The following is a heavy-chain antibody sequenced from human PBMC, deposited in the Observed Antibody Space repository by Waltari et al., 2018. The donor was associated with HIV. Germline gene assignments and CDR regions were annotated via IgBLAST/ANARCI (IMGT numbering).Heavy chain of an antibody. CDR2: INTAGTT. CDR3: ARVGPQYPSYAVDI. J-gene: IGHJ3*02. V-gene: IGHV3-13*01. Sequence: QLGESGGGLVQPGGSLRLFCTASGFSVSSFDIPWVLQVTGQTLEWVWAINTAGTTFYPDSVKGRFTISREKARNSLYLQMNSLRPGDTAIYYCARVGPQYPSYAVDIWGQGTMVTVSS. CDR1: GFSVSSFD.